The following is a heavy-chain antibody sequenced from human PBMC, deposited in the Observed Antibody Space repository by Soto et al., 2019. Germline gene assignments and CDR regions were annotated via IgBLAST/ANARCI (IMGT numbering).Heavy chain of an antibody. CDR3: VKPVDYSKFSFDY. J-gene: IGHJ4*02. D-gene: IGHD4-4*01. CDR1: EFRFSSYA. V-gene: IGHV3-23*01. Sequence: EVQLLESGGGLVQPGGSLRLSCAASEFRFSSYAMNWVRQAPGKGLEWVSGISSSGGATFYADSVKGRFTISRDNSKSMLYLEMNSLTAEDTAVYYCVKPVDYSKFSFDYWGQGTLVTVSS. CDR2: ISSSGGAT.